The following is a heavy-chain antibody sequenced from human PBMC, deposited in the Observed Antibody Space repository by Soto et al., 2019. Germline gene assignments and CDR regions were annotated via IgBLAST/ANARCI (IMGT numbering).Heavy chain of an antibody. CDR3: ATHTSGSRNGPHT. D-gene: IGHD1-26*01. CDR1: GGSIKNTGAK. V-gene: IGHV4-39*01. J-gene: IGHJ5*02. Sequence: QLQLQESGPGLVKPSETLSLTCTVSGGSIKNTGAKWGWVRHPPGKGLEWSGSVYYTGTTYYNPSLQSRVTPSIDTSYNHDWLSDNYVAAAETAVYYCATHTSGSRNGPHTWDQGPLVAVSS. CDR2: VYYTGTT.